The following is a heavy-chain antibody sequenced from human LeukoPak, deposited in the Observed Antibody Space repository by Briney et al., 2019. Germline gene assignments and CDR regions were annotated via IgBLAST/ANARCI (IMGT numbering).Heavy chain of an antibody. D-gene: IGHD3-10*01. J-gene: IGHJ4*02. V-gene: IGHV3-49*03. CDR2: IRSKAYGGTT. CDR1: GFTFGDYA. CDR3: TRVDLRFGEFSTDY. Sequence: GGSLRLSCTASGFTFGDYAMSWFRQAPGKGLEWVGFIRSKAYGGTTEYAASVKGRFTISRDDSKSIAYLQMNSLKTEDTAVYYCTRVDLRFGEFSTDYWGQGTLVTVSS.